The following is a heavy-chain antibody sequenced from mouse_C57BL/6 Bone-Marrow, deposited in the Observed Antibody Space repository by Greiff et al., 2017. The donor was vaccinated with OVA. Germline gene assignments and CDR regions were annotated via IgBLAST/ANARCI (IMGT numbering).Heavy chain of an antibody. V-gene: IGHV1-7*01. D-gene: IGHD4-1*01. CDR3: AMGGRDWYFDV. J-gene: IGHJ1*03. CDR2: INPSSGYT. Sequence: QVQLQQSGAELARPGASVKLSCKASGYTFTSYWMHWVKQRPGQGLEWIGYINPSSGYTKYNQKFKDKATLTADKSSSTAYMQLSSLTYEDSAVYYCAMGGRDWYFDVWGTGTTVTVSS. CDR1: GYTFTSYW.